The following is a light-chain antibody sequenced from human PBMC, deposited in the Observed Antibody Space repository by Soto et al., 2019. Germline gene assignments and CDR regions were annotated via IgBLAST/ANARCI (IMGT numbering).Light chain of an antibody. CDR2: GAS. CDR1: QRVSSGY. Sequence: EIVLTQSPATLSLSPGERATLSCRASQRVSSGYVAWYQQKPGQAPRLVIYGASSRATGIPDRFRASASGTDFTLTISRLEPEDFAVYFCQQYGGSPAITFGQGTRLEIK. V-gene: IGKV3-20*01. CDR3: QQYGGSPAIT. J-gene: IGKJ5*01.